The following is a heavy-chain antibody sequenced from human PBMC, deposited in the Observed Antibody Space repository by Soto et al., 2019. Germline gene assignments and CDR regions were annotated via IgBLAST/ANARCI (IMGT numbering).Heavy chain of an antibody. CDR3: AKDLRSGPDDSRKPDDY. CDR1: GFTFSSYA. Sequence: GGSLRLSCAASGFTFSSYAMSWVRQAPGKGLEWVSAISGSGGSTYYADSVKGRFTISRDNSKNTLYLQMNSLRAEDTAVYYCAKDLRSGPDDSRKPDDYWGQGTLVTVSS. J-gene: IGHJ4*02. CDR2: ISGSGGST. V-gene: IGHV3-23*01. D-gene: IGHD3-22*01.